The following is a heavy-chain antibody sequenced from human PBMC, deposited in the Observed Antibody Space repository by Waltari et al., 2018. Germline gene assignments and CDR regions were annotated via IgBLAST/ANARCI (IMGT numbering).Heavy chain of an antibody. Sequence: QVQLQQWGAGLLRPSETLSLTCAVTAGSFSGSFWSWFRQAPGKGLEWIAEINYGGSANANPSLESRVTISVDTAKNQIFLKMNSVTAADTGLYYCAKQLVDVWDGLGGFDVWGQGTMITVSS. CDR2: INYGGSA. V-gene: IGHV4-34*01. CDR1: AGSFSGSF. D-gene: IGHD3-16*01. J-gene: IGHJ3*01. CDR3: AKQLVDVWDGLGGFDV.